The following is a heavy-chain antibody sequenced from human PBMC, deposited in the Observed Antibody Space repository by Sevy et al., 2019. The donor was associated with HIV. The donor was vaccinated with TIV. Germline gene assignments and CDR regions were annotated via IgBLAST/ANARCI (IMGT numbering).Heavy chain of an antibody. CDR2: IWYDGSKK. D-gene: IGHD6-19*01. J-gene: IGHJ4*02. Sequence: GGSLRLSCATSAFSFSTYGMHWVRQAPGKGLEWVAGIWYDGSKKQYADSVKGRFTISRDNSKNTMYLQMNSLRVEDTALFYCARERDENSSGWSVPFDNWGQGTLVTVSS. CDR3: ARERDENSSGWSVPFDN. V-gene: IGHV3-33*01. CDR1: AFSFSTYG.